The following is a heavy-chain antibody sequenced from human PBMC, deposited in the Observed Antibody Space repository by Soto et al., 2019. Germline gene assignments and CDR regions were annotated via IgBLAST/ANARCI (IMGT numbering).Heavy chain of an antibody. CDR1: GFTFSTHW. CDR3: ARVPTGGYDWV. CDR2: INSGGSTT. J-gene: IGHJ4*02. D-gene: IGHD5-12*01. V-gene: IGHV3-74*01. Sequence: EVQLLESGGGLIQPGGSLRLSCAASGFTFSTHWMHWVRQAPGKGLVWVSRINSGGSTTNYVDSVKGRFTISRDNAKNTVYLQMNSLRAEDTAVYYCARVPTGGYDWVWGQGTLVTVSS.